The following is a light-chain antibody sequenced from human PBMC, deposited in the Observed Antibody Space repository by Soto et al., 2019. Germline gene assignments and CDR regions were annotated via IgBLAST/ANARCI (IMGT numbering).Light chain of an antibody. V-gene: IGKV3-15*01. CDR2: GAA. Sequence: EIVMTQSPATLSVAPGERATLSCRASQSVTNNLVWYQQKPGQAPRLLIYGAATRATGIPARFSGSASGTEFTLTISSLQSEDFAVYYCQKYNNWPWTFGQGTKVDIK. J-gene: IGKJ1*01. CDR1: QSVTNN. CDR3: QKYNNWPWT.